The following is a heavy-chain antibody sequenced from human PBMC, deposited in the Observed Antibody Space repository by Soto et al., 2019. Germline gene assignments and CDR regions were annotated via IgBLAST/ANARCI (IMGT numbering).Heavy chain of an antibody. J-gene: IGHJ4*02. CDR2: IRSKAYGGTT. CDR3: TRVFDYYDSSGYRSFDY. CDR1: GFTFGDYA. Sequence: GGSLRLCCTASGFTFGDYAMSWFRQAPGKGLEWVGFIRSKAYGGTTEYAASVKGRFTISRDDSKSIAYLQMNSLKTEDTAVYYCTRVFDYYDSSGYRSFDYWGQGTLVT. V-gene: IGHV3-49*03. D-gene: IGHD3-22*01.